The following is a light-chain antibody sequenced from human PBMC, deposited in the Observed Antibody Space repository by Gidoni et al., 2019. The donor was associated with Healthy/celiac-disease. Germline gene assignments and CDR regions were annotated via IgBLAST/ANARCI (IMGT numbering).Light chain of an antibody. J-gene: IGLJ2*01. V-gene: IGLV2-14*01. Sequence: QSALTQPASVSGSPGQSITISCTGTSSDVGGYNYVSWYQQHPGKAPKLMIYEVSNRPSGVSNRFSGSKSGNTASLTISGLQAEDEAGYYCSSYTSSSTSFGGGTKLTVL. CDR3: SSYTSSSTS. CDR1: SSDVGGYNY. CDR2: EVS.